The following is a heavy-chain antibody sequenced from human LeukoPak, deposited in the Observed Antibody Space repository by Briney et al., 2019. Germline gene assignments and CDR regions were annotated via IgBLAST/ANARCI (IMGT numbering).Heavy chain of an antibody. CDR3: ARTSWGFEVD. Sequence: PSETLSLTCTVSGGSISSSSYYWGWIRQPPGKGLEWIGSIYYSGSTYYNPSLKSRVTISVDTSKNQFSLKLSSVTAADTAVYYCARTSWGFEVDWGRGTLVTVSS. J-gene: IGHJ4*02. CDR2: IYYSGST. D-gene: IGHD2-2*01. CDR1: GGSISSSSYY. V-gene: IGHV4-39*01.